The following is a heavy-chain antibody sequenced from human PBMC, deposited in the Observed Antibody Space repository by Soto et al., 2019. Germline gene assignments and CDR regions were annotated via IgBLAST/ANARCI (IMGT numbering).Heavy chain of an antibody. J-gene: IGHJ4*02. D-gene: IGHD6-13*01. CDR1: GYTFTSYG. CDR3: ARAVSSRYGVDS. Sequence: VQLVQSGAEVKEPGASVKVSCNASGYTFTSYGISWVRQAPGQGLEWMGWISAFKGNTNYAQKLQGRVTMTTDTSTRTAYMELRSLRSDDTAVYYCARAVSSRYGVDSWGQGTLVTVSS. V-gene: IGHV1-18*01. CDR2: ISAFKGNT.